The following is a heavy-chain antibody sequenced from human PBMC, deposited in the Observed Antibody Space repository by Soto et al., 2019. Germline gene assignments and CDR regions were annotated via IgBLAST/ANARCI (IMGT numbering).Heavy chain of an antibody. Sequence: GGSLRLSCAASGFTFSSYGMHWVRQAPGKGLEWVAVISYDGSNKYYADSVKGRFTISRDNSKNTLYLQMNSLRAEDTAVYYCAKGELPWYFDWLSLFDIWGQGTMVAVSS. V-gene: IGHV3-30*18. CDR3: AKGELPWYFDWLSLFDI. J-gene: IGHJ3*02. CDR1: GFTFSSYG. D-gene: IGHD3-9*01. CDR2: ISYDGSNK.